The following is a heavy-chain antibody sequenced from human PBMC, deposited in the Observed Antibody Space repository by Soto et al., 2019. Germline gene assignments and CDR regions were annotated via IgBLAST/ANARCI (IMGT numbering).Heavy chain of an antibody. CDR1: GGTFSSYA. D-gene: IGHD3-9*01. J-gene: IGHJ4*02. V-gene: IGHV1-18*01. CDR3: ARSAPFDIYAITHVEF. Sequence: ASVKVSCKASGGTFSSYAISWVRQAPGQGLEWVGWISANNGNTKYSQKFQGRVSLTTETSASTAYMELRSLRSDDTAVYYCARSAPFDIYAITHVEFWGQGTLVTVSS. CDR2: ISANNGNT.